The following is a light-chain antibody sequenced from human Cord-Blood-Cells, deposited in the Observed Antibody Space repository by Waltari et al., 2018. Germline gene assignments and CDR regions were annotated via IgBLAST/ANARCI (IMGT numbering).Light chain of an antibody. V-gene: IGKV3-20*01. J-gene: IGKJ2*03. CDR3: QQYGSSPVS. Sequence: EIVLTQSPGTLSLSPGERATLSCRASQSVSSSYLAWYQQKPGQAPRLRIYGASSRATGIPDRFSGSGSGTDFTLTISRLEPEDFAVYYCQQYGSSPVSFGQGTKLEIK. CDR1: QSVSSSY. CDR2: GAS.